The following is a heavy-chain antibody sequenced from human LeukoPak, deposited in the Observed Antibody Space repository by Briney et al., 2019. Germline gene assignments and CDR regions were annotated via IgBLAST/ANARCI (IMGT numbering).Heavy chain of an antibody. D-gene: IGHD5-12*01. Sequence: GGSLRLSCAASGFTFSSYAMSWVRQAPGKGLEWVSAISGSGGSTYYADSVKGRFTISRDNSKNTLYLQMNSLRAEDTAVYYCATADRRGYSGYELKGLDYWGQGTLVTVSS. V-gene: IGHV3-23*01. CDR1: GFTFSSYA. J-gene: IGHJ4*02. CDR3: ATADRRGYSGYELKGLDY. CDR2: ISGSGGST.